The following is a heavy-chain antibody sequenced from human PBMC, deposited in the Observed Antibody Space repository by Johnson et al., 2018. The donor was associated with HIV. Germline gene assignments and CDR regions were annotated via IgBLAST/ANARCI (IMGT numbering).Heavy chain of an antibody. CDR3: ARLEELLRAFDI. Sequence: VQLVESGGGLVQPGGSLRLSCEASGFTFSSYWMSWVRQAPGKGLEWVANIKQDGSEKYYVDSVKGRFTISRDNAKNLLYLQMNSLRAEDTAVYYCARLEELLRAFDIWGQGTMVTVSS. D-gene: IGHD1-26*01. CDR1: GFTFSSYW. CDR2: IKQDGSEK. V-gene: IGHV3-7*02. J-gene: IGHJ3*02.